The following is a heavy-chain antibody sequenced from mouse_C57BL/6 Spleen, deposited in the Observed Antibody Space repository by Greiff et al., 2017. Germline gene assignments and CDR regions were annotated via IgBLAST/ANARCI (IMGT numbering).Heavy chain of an antibody. CDR2: IDPEDGDN. V-gene: IGHV14-1*01. J-gene: IGHJ4*01. Sequence: VQLQQSGAELVRPGASVKLSCTASGFNIKDYYMHWVKQRPEQGLEWIGRIDPEDGDNEYAPKFQGKATMTADTSSNTAYLQLSSLTSEDTAVYYCTTAATVDYAMDYWGQGTSVTVSS. CDR3: TTAATVDYAMDY. CDR1: GFNIKDYY. D-gene: IGHD1-1*01.